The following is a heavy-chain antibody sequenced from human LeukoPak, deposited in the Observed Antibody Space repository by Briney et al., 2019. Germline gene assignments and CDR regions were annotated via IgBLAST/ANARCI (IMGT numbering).Heavy chain of an antibody. J-gene: IGHJ4*02. CDR1: GFTFSSYW. D-gene: IGHD4-17*01. Sequence: GGSLRLSCAASGFTFSSYWMHWVRQAPGKGLVWVSRINSDGSSTRYADSVKGRFTISRDNAKNTLYLQMNSLRAEDTAVYYCARGHTAVTRHFDFWGQGTLVTVSS. CDR3: ARGHTAVTRHFDF. V-gene: IGHV3-74*01. CDR2: INSDGSST.